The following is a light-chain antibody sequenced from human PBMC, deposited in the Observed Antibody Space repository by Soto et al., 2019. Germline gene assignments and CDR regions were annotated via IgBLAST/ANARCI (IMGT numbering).Light chain of an antibody. J-gene: IGKJ2*01. CDR1: QSISSY. CDR2: AAS. V-gene: IGKV1-39*01. CDR3: QPSYSTPHT. Sequence: DIQMTQSPSSLSASVGDRVTITCRASQSISSYLNWYQQKPGKAPKLLIYAASSLQSGVPSRFTGSGSGTDFTLTITSLQTEDFATYYCQPSYSTPHTFGQGTQVDIK.